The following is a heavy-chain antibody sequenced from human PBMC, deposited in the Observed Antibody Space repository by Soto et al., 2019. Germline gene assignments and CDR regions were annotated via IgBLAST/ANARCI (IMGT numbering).Heavy chain of an antibody. CDR1: GGTFSSYA. D-gene: IGHD1-26*01. Sequence: QVQLVQSGAEVKKPGSSVKVSCKASGGTFSSYAISWVRQAPGQGLEWMGGIIPIFGTANYAQKFQGRVTITADESTSTGYMDGSSLRSEDTAVYYCARERRFPVGAKRDWGQGTLVTVSS. V-gene: IGHV1-69*01. CDR2: IIPIFGTA. J-gene: IGHJ4*02. CDR3: ARERRFPVGAKRD.